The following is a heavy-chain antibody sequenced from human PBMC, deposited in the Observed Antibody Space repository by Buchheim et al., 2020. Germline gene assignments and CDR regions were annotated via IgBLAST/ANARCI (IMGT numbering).Heavy chain of an antibody. CDR2: ISYDGSNK. Sequence: QVQLVESGGGVVQPGRSLRLSCAASGVTFSSYGMHWVRQAPGKGLEWVAVISYDGSNKYYADSVKGRFTISRDNSKNTLYLQMNSLRAEDTAVYYCAKVLMVRGAFDSWGQGTL. D-gene: IGHD3-10*01. CDR3: AKVLMVRGAFDS. CDR1: GVTFSSYG. V-gene: IGHV3-30*18. J-gene: IGHJ4*02.